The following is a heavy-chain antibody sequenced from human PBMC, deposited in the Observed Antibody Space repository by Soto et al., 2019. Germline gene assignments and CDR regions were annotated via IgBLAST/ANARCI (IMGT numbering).Heavy chain of an antibody. CDR2: IIPIFGTA. CDR3: ARDSFARSDTAENWFDP. J-gene: IGHJ5*02. CDR1: GGTFSSYA. D-gene: IGHD5-18*01. V-gene: IGHV1-69*01. Sequence: VKVSCKASGGTFSSYAISWVRQAPGQGLEWMGGIIPIFGTANYAQKFQGRVTITADESTSTAYMELSSLRSEDTAVYYCARDSFARSDTAENWFDPWGQGTLVTVSS.